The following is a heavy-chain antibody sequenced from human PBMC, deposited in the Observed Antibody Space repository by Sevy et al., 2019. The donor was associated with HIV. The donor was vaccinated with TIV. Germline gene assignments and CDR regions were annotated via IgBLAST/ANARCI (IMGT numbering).Heavy chain of an antibody. CDR1: GFTFTSYS. Sequence: GGSLRLSCAASGFTFTSYSMNWVRQAPGKGLEWVSSTSSYSSYIYYADSVKGRFTISRDNAKNSLYLQMNSLRTEDTAVYYCAGDPGDYRPRRFDHWGQGILVTVSS. CDR2: TSSYSSYI. J-gene: IGHJ4*02. D-gene: IGHD4-4*01. CDR3: AGDPGDYRPRRFDH. V-gene: IGHV3-21*01.